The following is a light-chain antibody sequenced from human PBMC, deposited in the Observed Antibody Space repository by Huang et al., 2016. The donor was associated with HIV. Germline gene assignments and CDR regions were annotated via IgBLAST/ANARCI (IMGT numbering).Light chain of an antibody. CDR1: QPISSN. V-gene: IGKV3-15*01. J-gene: IGKJ1*01. CDR3: QQYGDWPPT. Sequence: ETDLTQSPATLSLSPGDRATLSCRASQPISSNLAWYQQRPGQAPRLLIHGRSTRASGVPDRVSGTGSGTTFSLTISNLQSEDFAVYFCQQYGDWPPTFGPGTRVEIK. CDR2: GRS.